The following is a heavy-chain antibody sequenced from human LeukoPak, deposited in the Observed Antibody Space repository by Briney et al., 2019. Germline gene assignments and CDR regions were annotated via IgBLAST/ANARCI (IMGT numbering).Heavy chain of an antibody. D-gene: IGHD3-10*01. CDR1: TGSFSGYY. V-gene: IGHV4-34*01. CDR3: ARGGLAGILSYFDY. Sequence: SETLSLTCAVYTGSFSGYYWRWTRPPPGRGRVWIGEINHNRSTNYNPYLKSRVTISVDTSKNQFALKLSSVTAADTAVYYCARGGLAGILSYFDYWGQGTLVTVSS. J-gene: IGHJ4*02. CDR2: INHNRST.